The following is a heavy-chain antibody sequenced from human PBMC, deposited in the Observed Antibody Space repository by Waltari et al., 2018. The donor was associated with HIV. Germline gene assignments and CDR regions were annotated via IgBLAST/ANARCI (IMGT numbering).Heavy chain of an antibody. J-gene: IGHJ5*02. CDR3: ARAAGRRAAGLAP. D-gene: IGHD2-15*01. CDR1: GGSFDGYC. CDR2: ISYSGNS. Sequence: QVQLQESGPGLVRPSETLTLVCNVSGGSFDGYCLTLIRQSPGKGREWLGYISYSGNSDYNPSRNGRLPMSLDTSTSIVARFLTCVTAAETAIYYGARAAGRRAAGLAPWGQGTPVTVSS. V-gene: IGHV4-59*04.